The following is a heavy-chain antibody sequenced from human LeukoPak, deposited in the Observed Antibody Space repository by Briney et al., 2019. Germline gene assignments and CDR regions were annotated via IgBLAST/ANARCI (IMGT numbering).Heavy chain of an antibody. D-gene: IGHD3-10*01. J-gene: IGHJ4*02. Sequence: GGSLRLSCAASGFTFSSYAMSGVLQAPGKGLKWVSAISGSGGSTYYADSVKGRFTISRDNSKNTLYLQMNSLRAEDTAVYYCAKGDHMVRGVDFDYWGQGTLVTVSS. CDR1: GFTFSSYA. V-gene: IGHV3-23*01. CDR2: ISGSGGST. CDR3: AKGDHMVRGVDFDY.